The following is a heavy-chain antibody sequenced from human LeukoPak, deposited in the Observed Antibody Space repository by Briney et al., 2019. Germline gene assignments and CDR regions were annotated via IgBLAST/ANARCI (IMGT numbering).Heavy chain of an antibody. CDR1: GGSIAGSSDY. J-gene: IGHJ4*02. CDR3: ARRSIAAAVDY. CDR2: VYYIGIT. V-gene: IGHV4-39*01. D-gene: IGHD6-13*01. Sequence: SETLFLTCSVSGGSIAGSSDYWGWIQQPPGKGLEWIGSVYYIGITDYNPSLKSRVTISVDTSENKFSLNLTSVTAADTAVYYCARRSIAAAVDYWGQGTLVTVSS.